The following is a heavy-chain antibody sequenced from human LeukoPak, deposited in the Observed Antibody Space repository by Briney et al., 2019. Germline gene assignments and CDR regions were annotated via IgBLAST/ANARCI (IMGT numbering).Heavy chain of an antibody. CDR1: GGSISSSSYY. CDR2: IYYSGST. V-gene: IGHV4-39*01. D-gene: IGHD5-18*01. J-gene: IGHJ6*03. Sequence: SETLSLTCTVSGGSISSSSYYWGWLRQPPGKGLAWIGSIYYSGSTYYNPSLKSRVTISVDTSKNQFSLKLSSVTAADTAVYYCARLDGYSRYYYMDVWGKGTTVTVSS. CDR3: ARLDGYSRYYYMDV.